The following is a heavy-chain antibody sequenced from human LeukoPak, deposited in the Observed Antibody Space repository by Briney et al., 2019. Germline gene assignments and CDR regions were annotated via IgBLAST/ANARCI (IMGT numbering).Heavy chain of an antibody. D-gene: IGHD3-22*01. CDR1: GFTFSSYA. J-gene: IGHJ4*02. V-gene: IGHV3-23*01. CDR3: AKDLSENYYDSSGYYY. CDR2: ISGSGGST. Sequence: GGSLRLSCAASGFTFSSYAMSWVRQAPGKGLEWVSAISGSGGSTYYADSVKGRFTISRDNSKNTLYLQMNSLRAEDTAVYYCAKDLSENYYDSSGYYYWGQGTLVTVSS.